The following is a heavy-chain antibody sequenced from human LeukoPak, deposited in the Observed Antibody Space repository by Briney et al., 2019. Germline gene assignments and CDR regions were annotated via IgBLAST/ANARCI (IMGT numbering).Heavy chain of an antibody. CDR2: IYTSGNT. D-gene: IGHD1-1*01. J-gene: IGHJ4*02. Sequence: SETLSLTCTVSGGSISVYYWDWIRQPAGKGLEWIGRIYTSGNTKYNPSLKSRVTISVDKSKNQSSLKLTSVTAADTAVYCARSTGTTRFDYGGQGTLVTVSS. V-gene: IGHV4-4*07. CDR3: ARSTGTTRFDY. CDR1: GGSISVYY.